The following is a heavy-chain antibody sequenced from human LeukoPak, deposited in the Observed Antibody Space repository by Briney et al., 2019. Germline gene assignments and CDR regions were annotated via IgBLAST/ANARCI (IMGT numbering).Heavy chain of an antibody. D-gene: IGHD3-10*01. CDR1: GGSISTSSYY. CDR3: ARGPGLLWFGELLSWFDP. V-gene: IGHV4-39*07. CDR2: IFYSGST. Sequence: SETLSLTCTVSGGSISTSSYYWGWVRQPPGKGLEWIGNIFYSGSTYYSPSLKSRVTISLDTSKNQFSLKLSSVTAADTAVYYCARGPGLLWFGELLSWFDPWGQGTLVTVSS. J-gene: IGHJ5*02.